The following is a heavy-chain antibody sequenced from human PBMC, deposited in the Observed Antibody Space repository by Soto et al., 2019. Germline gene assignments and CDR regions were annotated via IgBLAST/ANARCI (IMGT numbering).Heavy chain of an antibody. D-gene: IGHD3-9*01. CDR1: GFTFSSYA. V-gene: IGHV3-23*01. Sequence: VQLLESGGGLVQPGESLKISCAVSGFTFSSYAMSWVRQAPGKGLEWVSGISGTGRVTNYAESVKGRFTISRDNPKNTLSLEMKSLRAEDTAVYYCAKDVHYDIVTGIEYFDHWGQGTLVTVSS. CDR2: ISGTGRVT. J-gene: IGHJ1*01. CDR3: AKDVHYDIVTGIEYFDH.